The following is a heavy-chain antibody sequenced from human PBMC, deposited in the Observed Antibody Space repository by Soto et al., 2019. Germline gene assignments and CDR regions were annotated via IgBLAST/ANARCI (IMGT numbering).Heavy chain of an antibody. CDR1: GFTFSSYS. V-gene: IGHV3-21*01. CDR2: ISSSSSYI. CDR3: ARGDILTGYYYYYYGMDV. J-gene: IGHJ6*02. Sequence: SLRLSCAASGFTFSSYSMNWVRQAPGKGLEWVSSISSSSSYIYYADSVKGRFTISRDNAKNSLYLQMNSLRAEDTAVYYCARGDILTGYYYYYYGMDVWGQGTTVTVSS. D-gene: IGHD3-9*01.